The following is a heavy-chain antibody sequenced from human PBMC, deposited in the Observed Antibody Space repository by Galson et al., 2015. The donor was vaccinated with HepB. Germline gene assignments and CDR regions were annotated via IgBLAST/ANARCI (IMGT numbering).Heavy chain of an antibody. D-gene: IGHD2-2*01. J-gene: IGHJ3*02. CDR1: GYTFTSYA. CDR2: INAGNGNT. CDR3: ARRYQLLQGTTGRDAFDI. Sequence: SVKVSCKASGYTFTSYAMHWVRQAPGQRLEWMGWINAGNGNTKYSQKFQGRVTITRDTSASTAYMGLSSLRSEDTAVYYCARRYQLLQGTTGRDAFDIWGQGTMVTVSS. V-gene: IGHV1-3*01.